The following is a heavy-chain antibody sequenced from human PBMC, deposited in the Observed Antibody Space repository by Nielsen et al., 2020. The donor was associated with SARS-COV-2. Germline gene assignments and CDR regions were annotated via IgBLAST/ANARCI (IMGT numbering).Heavy chain of an antibody. CDR3: TAGDDMDV. V-gene: IGHV3-15*01. CDR2: IKSRADGGTI. Sequence: ETLSLTCTVSGGSISSYYWSWIRQPPGKGLEWVGRIKSRADGGTIDYAAPVKGRFTISRLDSQGTLYLQINSLRIEDTAVYYCTAGDDMDVWGRGTTVTVS. CDR1: GGSISSYY. J-gene: IGHJ6*03.